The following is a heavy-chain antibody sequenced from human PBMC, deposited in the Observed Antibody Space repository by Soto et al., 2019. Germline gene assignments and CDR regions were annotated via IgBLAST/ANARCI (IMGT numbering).Heavy chain of an antibody. CDR3: ARGGVVVTADRADFDY. V-gene: IGHV3-33*01. Sequence: QVQLVESGGGVVQPGRSLRLSCAASGFTFSSYGMHWVRQAPGKGLEWVAVIWYDGSNKYYADSVKGRFTISRDNSKNTLYLQMNSPRAEDTAVYYCARGGVVVTADRADFDYWGQGTLVTVSS. CDR2: IWYDGSNK. D-gene: IGHD2-21*02. CDR1: GFTFSSYG. J-gene: IGHJ4*02.